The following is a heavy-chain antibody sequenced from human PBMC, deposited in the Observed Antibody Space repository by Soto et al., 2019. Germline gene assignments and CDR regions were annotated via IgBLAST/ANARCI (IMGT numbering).Heavy chain of an antibody. CDR1: GFTFSRYW. CDR2: ASPDGTST. J-gene: IGHJ5*02. CDR3: TRHGSGDYFLFDP. Sequence: GGSLRLSCAASGFTFSRYWRHWVRQAPGKGLEWVSRASPDGTSTSYADSVKGRFTISRDNAKNTLFMQMNSLRAEDTAVYYCTRHGSGDYFLFDPWGQGTLVTVSS. V-gene: IGHV3-74*01. D-gene: IGHD3-10*01.